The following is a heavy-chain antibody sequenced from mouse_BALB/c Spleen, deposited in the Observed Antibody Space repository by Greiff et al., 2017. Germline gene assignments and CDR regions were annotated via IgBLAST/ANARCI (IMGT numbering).Heavy chain of an antibody. D-gene: IGHD2-14*01. V-gene: IGHV1-7*01. Sequence: VHLVESGAELAKPGASVKMSCKASGYTFTSYWMHWVKQRPGQGLEWIGYINPSTGYTEYNQKFKDKATLTADKSSSTAYMQLSSLTSEDSAVYYCARDRYPFAYWGQGTLVTVSA. CDR3: ARDRYPFAY. CDR2: INPSTGYT. J-gene: IGHJ3*01. CDR1: GYTFTSYW.